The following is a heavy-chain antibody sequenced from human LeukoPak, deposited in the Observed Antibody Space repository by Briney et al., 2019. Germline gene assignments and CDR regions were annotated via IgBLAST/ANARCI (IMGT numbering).Heavy chain of an antibody. CDR3: ARAYSSSWCDP. CDR2: IWYDGSNK. V-gene: IGHV3-33*08. Sequence: GGPLRPSSVASGFTFSSYGMHGVGQAPGKGRGWGAVIWYDGSNKYYADSVKGRFPISRDNSKNTLYLQMNSLRAEDTAVYYCARAYSSSWCDPWGQGTLVTVSS. J-gene: IGHJ5*02. D-gene: IGHD6-13*01. CDR1: GFTFSSYG.